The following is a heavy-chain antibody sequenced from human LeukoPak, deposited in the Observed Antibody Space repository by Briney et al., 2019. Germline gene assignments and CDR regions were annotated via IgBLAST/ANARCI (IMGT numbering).Heavy chain of an antibody. J-gene: IGHJ4*02. CDR1: GFTVSSNY. D-gene: IGHD3-22*01. Sequence: PGGSLRLSCAASGFTVSSNYMSWIRQAPGKGLEWVSVIYSGGSTYYADSVKGRFTISRDNFKNTLYLQMNSLRAEDTAVYYCARDPRSGFHDYWGQGTLVTVSS. CDR2: IYSGGST. V-gene: IGHV3-53*01. CDR3: ARDPRSGFHDY.